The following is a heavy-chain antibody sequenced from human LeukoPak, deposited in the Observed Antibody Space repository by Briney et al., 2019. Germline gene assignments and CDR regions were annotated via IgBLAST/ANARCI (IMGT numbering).Heavy chain of an antibody. CDR3: ARSGYCGGDCLPDY. CDR2: FDPEDGET. Sequence: ASVKVSCKVSGYTLTELSMHWVRQAPGKGLEWMGGFDPEDGETIYAQKFQGRVTITRNTSISTAYMELSSLRSEDTAVYYCARSGYCGGDCLPDYWGQGTLVTVSS. D-gene: IGHD2-21*02. V-gene: IGHV1-24*01. J-gene: IGHJ4*02. CDR1: GYTLTELS.